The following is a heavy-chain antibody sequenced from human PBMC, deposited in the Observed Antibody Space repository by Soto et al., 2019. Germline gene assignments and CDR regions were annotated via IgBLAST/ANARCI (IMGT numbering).Heavy chain of an antibody. CDR1: GGSISSYY. J-gene: IGHJ4*02. V-gene: IGHV4-59*08. CDR2: IYYSGST. CDR3: ARHYGPYYFDY. Sequence: QVQLQESGPGLVKPSETLSLTCTVSGGSISSYYWSWIRQPPGKGLEWIGYIYYSGSTNYNPSLKSRVTISVDTSKNQFSLKLSSVTAADTAVDYCARHYGPYYFDYWGQGTLVTVSS. D-gene: IGHD4-17*01.